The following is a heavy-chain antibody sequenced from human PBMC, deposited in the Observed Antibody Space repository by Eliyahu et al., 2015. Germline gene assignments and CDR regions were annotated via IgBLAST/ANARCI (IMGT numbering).Heavy chain of an antibody. CDR3: AKDLRGGYIFNYYGLDV. Sequence: EVKLLESGGGLVXPGGSLRLSCVASGXSFSRYAMAWVRQAPGKGLDWVSVIGNGGRDIYYADSVKGRFTISRDTSKNILYLQMDSLRVEDTAKYYCAKDLRGGYIFNYYGLDVWGLGTTVTVS. J-gene: IGHJ6*02. CDR2: IGNGGRDI. CDR1: GXSFSRYA. V-gene: IGHV3-23*03. D-gene: IGHD5-12*01.